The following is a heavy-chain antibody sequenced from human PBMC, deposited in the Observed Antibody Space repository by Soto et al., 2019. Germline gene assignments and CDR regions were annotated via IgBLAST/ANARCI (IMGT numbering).Heavy chain of an antibody. CDR1: GFTFGDYA. D-gene: IGHD3-9*01. J-gene: IGHJ6*02. V-gene: IGHV3-49*03. CDR3: SSYYDILTGQNYYGMDV. CDR2: IRSKAYGGTT. Sequence: PGGSLRLSCTASGFTFGDYAMSWFRQAPGKGLEWVGFIRSKAYGGTTEYAASVKGRFTISRDDSKSIAYLQMNSLKTEDTAVFYCSSYYDILTGQNYYGMDVWGQGTTVTVSS.